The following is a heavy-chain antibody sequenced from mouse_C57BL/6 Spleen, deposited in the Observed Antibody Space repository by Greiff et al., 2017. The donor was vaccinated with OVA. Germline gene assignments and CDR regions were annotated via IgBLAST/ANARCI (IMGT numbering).Heavy chain of an antibody. CDR2: IWSGGST. V-gene: IGHV2-2*01. CDR3: ARKGKLGRDYAMDY. CDR1: GFSLTSYG. D-gene: IGHD4-1*01. J-gene: IGHJ4*01. Sequence: QVQLKESGPGLVQPSQSLSITCTVSGFSLTSYGVHWVRQSPGKGLEWLGVIWSGGSTDYNAAFISRLSISKDNSKSQVFFKMNSLQADDTAIYYCARKGKLGRDYAMDYWGQGTSVTVSS.